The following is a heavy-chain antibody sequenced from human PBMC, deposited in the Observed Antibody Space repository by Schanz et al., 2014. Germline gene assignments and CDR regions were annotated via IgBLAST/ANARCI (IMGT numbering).Heavy chain of an antibody. Sequence: QLQLQESGPGLVKPSQTLSLTCAVSGGSISSGGYSWNWIRQPPGKGLEWIVYIYYSGSTYYNPPLKSRVTLSVDTSKNQFPLKLSSVTAADTTVYYCARGGRTTYNYYYGMDVWGQGTTVTVSS. D-gene: IGHD1-1*01. CDR2: IYYSGST. CDR1: GGSISSGGYS. J-gene: IGHJ6*02. V-gene: IGHV4-30-4*07. CDR3: ARGGRTTYNYYYGMDV.